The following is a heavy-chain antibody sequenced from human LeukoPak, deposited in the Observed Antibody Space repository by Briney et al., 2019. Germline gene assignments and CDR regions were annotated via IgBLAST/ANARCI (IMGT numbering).Heavy chain of an antibody. V-gene: IGHV4-61*02. J-gene: IGHJ4*02. Sequence: PSETLSLTCTVSGGSINSGTYYWNWIRQPAGKGLEWIGRMYTSGSTNYNPSLKSRVTMSVDTSKNQFSLKLSSVTAADTAVYYCARDLSYYDSSGYFDYWGQGTLVTVSS. CDR2: MYTSGST. D-gene: IGHD3-22*01. CDR3: ARDLSYYDSSGYFDY. CDR1: GGSINSGTYY.